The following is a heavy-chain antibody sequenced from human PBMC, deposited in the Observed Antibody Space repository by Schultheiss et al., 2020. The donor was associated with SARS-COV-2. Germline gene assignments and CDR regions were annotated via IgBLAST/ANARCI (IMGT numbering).Heavy chain of an antibody. CDR3: ARVGGDRLEFGGMDV. J-gene: IGHJ6*02. V-gene: IGHV4-59*12. Sequence: SETLSLTCTVSGGSISSYYWSWIRQPPGKGLEWIGYIYYSGSTYYNPSLKSRVTISVDTSKNQFSLKLSSVTAADTAVYYCARVGGDRLEFGGMDVWGQGTTVTVSS. CDR2: IYYSGST. D-gene: IGHD3-10*01. CDR1: GGSISSYY.